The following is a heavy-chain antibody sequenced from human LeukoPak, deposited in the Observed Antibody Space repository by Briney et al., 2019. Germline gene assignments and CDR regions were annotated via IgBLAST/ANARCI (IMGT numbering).Heavy chain of an antibody. V-gene: IGHV4-38-2*02. CDR1: GYSISSGYY. Sequence: SETLSLTCTVSGYSISSGYYWGWIRQPPGKGLEWIGSIYHSGSTYYNPSLKSRVTISVDTSKNQFSLKLSSVTAADTAVYYCARVPGYYDSSGYYGFDYWGQGTLVTVSS. CDR3: ARVPGYYDSSGYYGFDY. CDR2: IYHSGST. D-gene: IGHD3-22*01. J-gene: IGHJ4*02.